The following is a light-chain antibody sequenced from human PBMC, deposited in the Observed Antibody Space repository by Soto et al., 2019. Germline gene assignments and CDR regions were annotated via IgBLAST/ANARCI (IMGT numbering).Light chain of an antibody. CDR3: SSYSISTAYL. V-gene: IGLV2-14*01. Sequence: QSVLTQPASVSGSPGQSITISCTGTSSDVGGYGYVSWYQLHPGKAPKLMVFEVNNRPSGVSYRYSGSKSGNTASLTISGLQAEDEADYFCSSYSISTAYLFGTGTKVTVL. J-gene: IGLJ1*01. CDR2: EVN. CDR1: SSDVGGYGY.